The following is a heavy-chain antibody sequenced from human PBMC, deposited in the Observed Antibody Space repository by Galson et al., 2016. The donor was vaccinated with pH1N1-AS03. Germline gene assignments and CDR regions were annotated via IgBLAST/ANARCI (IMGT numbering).Heavy chain of an antibody. CDR2: ISASGGDT. Sequence: SLRLSCAASGFPFSTYAMSWVRQAQGMGLEWVSSISASGGDTYYADSVKGRCTISRDNSRNTVSLQINSLRDEETAVYYCVRRSPWGTVGTYYLAYWGREPWSPSPQ. D-gene: IGHD4-23*01. CDR3: VRRSPWGTVGTYYLAY. J-gene: IGHJ4*02. CDR1: GFPFSTYA. V-gene: IGHV3-23*01.